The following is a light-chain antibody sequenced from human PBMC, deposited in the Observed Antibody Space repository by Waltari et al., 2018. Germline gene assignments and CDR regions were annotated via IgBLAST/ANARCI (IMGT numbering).Light chain of an antibody. Sequence: EIVLTQSPGTVSLSPGDRATLSCRASQSVRIYLAWYQQKPGQAPRLLIYHASTRATGIPDRFSASGSGTDFSLTISRREPEDFAMYYCQQYVESPATFGQGTKVEIK. V-gene: IGKV3-20*01. CDR1: QSVRIY. CDR3: QQYVESPAT. J-gene: IGKJ1*01. CDR2: HAS.